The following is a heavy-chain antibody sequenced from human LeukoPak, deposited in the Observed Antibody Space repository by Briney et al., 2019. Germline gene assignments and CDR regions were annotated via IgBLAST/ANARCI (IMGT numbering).Heavy chain of an antibody. CDR2: INPNSGGT. V-gene: IGHV1-2*02. J-gene: IGHJ4*02. Sequence: ASVKVSCKASGYTFTGYYMHWVRQAAGQGLEWMGWINPNSGGTNYAQKFQGRVTMTRDTSISTAYMELSRLRSDDTAVYYCARAVIVVVPAAMGYWGQGTLVTVSS. D-gene: IGHD2-2*01. CDR1: GYTFTGYY. CDR3: ARAVIVVVPAAMGY.